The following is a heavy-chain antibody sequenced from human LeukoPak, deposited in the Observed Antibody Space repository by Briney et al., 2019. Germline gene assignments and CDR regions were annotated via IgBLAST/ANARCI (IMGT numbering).Heavy chain of an antibody. CDR1: GFTFSSYA. CDR3: ARHAPATGTIDY. Sequence: GSLRLSCAASGFTFSSYAMSWVRQAPGKGLEWIGSIYYSGSTYYNPSLKSRVTISVDTSKNQFSLKLSSVTAADTAVYYCARHAPATGTIDYWGQGTLVTVSS. CDR2: IYYSGST. V-gene: IGHV4-39*01. D-gene: IGHD1-7*01. J-gene: IGHJ4*02.